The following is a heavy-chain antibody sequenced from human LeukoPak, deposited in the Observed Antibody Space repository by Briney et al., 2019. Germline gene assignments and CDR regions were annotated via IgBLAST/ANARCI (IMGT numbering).Heavy chain of an antibody. CDR2: IKQDGSAK. Sequence: PGGSLRLSCAASGFTFSSYWMSWVRQAPGKGLEWVANIKQDGSAKYYVDSVKGRFTISRDNAKNSLYLQMNSLRAEDTAVYYCARDLGEYSYGPPSYWGQGTLVTVSS. V-gene: IGHV3-7*01. CDR1: GFTFSSYW. D-gene: IGHD5-18*01. CDR3: ARDLGEYSYGPPSY. J-gene: IGHJ4*02.